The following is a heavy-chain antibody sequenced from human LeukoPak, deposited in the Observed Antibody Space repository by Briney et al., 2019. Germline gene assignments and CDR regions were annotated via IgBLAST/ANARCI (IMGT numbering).Heavy chain of an antibody. CDR2: ISAYNGNT. V-gene: IGHV1-18*01. D-gene: IGHD3-22*01. CDR1: GGTFSSYA. Sequence: ASVTVSCKASGGTFSSYAISWVRQAPAQGLEWMGWISAYNGNTNYAQNLQGRVTMTTDTSTSTAYMELRSLRSDDTAVYYCARYYYGSSGYVFDYWGQGTLVTVSS. CDR3: ARYYYGSSGYVFDY. J-gene: IGHJ4*02.